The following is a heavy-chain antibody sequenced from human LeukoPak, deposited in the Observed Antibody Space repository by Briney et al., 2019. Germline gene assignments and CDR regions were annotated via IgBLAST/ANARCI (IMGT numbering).Heavy chain of an antibody. V-gene: IGHV1-2*02. J-gene: IGHJ4*02. CDR2: INPNSGGT. Sequence: ASVKVSCKASGYTFTGYYMHWVRQAPGQGLEWMGWINPNSGGTNYAQKFQGRVTMTRDTSISTAYMELSRLRSDDTAVYYCARASQYLGSAWQHDYWGQGTLVTVSA. CDR1: GYTFTGYY. D-gene: IGHD6-13*01. CDR3: ARASQYLGSAWQHDY.